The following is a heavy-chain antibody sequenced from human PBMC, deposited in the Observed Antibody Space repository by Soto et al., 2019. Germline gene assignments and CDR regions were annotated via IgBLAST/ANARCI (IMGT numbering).Heavy chain of an antibody. CDR1: GFTFSSYG. V-gene: IGHV3-30*18. CDR2: ISYDGSNK. Sequence: QVQLVECGGGVVQPGRSLRLSCAASGFTFSSYGMHWVRQAPGKGLEWVAVISYDGSNKYYADSVKGRFTISRDNSKNTLYLQMNSLRAEDTAVYYCANGTPLGYWGQGTLVTVSS. D-gene: IGHD7-27*01. CDR3: ANGTPLGY. J-gene: IGHJ4*02.